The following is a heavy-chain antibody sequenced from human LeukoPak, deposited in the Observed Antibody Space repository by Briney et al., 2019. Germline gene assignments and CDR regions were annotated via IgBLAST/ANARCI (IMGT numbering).Heavy chain of an antibody. V-gene: IGHV3-7*04. J-gene: IGHJ6*02. CDR3: ARDVHYDILTGYHEGYYYGMGV. CDR1: GFTFSSYW. D-gene: IGHD3-9*01. CDR2: IKQDGSEK. Sequence: PGGSLRLSCAASGFTFSSYWMSWVRQAPGKGLEWVANIKQDGSEKYYVDSVKGRFTISRDNAKNSLYLQMNSLRAEDTAVYYCARDVHYDILTGYHEGYYYGMGVWGQGTTVTVSS.